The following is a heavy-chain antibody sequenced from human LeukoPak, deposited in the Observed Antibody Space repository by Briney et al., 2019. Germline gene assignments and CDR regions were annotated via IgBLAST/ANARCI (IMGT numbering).Heavy chain of an antibody. V-gene: IGHV3-73*01. CDR1: GFTFSGSA. Sequence: GGSLRLSYAASGFTFSGSAMHWVRQASGKGLEWVGRIRSKANSYATAYAASVKGRFTISRDDSKNTAYLQMNSLKTEDTAVYYSTTDSHAGPPTVYWGQGTLVTVSS. CDR2: IRSKANSYAT. J-gene: IGHJ4*02. D-gene: IGHD4-17*01. CDR3: TTDSHAGPPTVY.